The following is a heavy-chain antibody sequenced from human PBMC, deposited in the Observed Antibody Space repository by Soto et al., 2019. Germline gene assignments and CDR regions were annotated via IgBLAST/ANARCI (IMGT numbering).Heavy chain of an antibody. CDR3: ARRITIFGVAPFDY. J-gene: IGHJ4*02. D-gene: IGHD3-3*01. Sequence: QLQLQESGPGLVKPSETLSLTCTVSGGSISSSSYYWGWIRQPPGKGLEWIGSIYYSGSTYYNPSLKSRVTISVYTSKNQFSLKLSSVTAADTAVYYCARRITIFGVAPFDYWGQGTLVTVSS. V-gene: IGHV4-39*01. CDR2: IYYSGST. CDR1: GGSISSSSYY.